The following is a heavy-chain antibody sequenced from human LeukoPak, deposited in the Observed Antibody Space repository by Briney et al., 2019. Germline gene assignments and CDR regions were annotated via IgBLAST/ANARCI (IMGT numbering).Heavy chain of an antibody. CDR1: GFTFSSYE. J-gene: IGHJ4*02. CDR2: ISSSGSTI. CDR3: AREDTITVGVGFDY. D-gene: IGHD1-26*01. V-gene: IGHV3-48*03. Sequence: GGSLRLSCAASGFTFSSYEMNWVRQAPGKGLEWVSYISSSGSTIYYADSVKGRFTISRDNAKNSLYLQMNSLRAEDTAVYYCAREDTITVGVGFDYWGQGTLVTVSS.